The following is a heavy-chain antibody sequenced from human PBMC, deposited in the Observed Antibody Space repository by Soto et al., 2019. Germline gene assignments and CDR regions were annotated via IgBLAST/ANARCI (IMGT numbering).Heavy chain of an antibody. V-gene: IGHV4-30-4*01. Sequence: PSETLSLTCTVPGGSVSSGYNYWSWIRQSPGKGLEWIGYISGSGSTGYNPSLKNRLTMSVDRSKNQFTLRLTSVTAADTAVYFCATESGSTYGYFDYWGQGTQVTVSS. D-gene: IGHD5-18*01. J-gene: IGHJ4*02. CDR3: ATESGSTYGYFDY. CDR2: ISGSGST. CDR1: GGSVSSGYNY.